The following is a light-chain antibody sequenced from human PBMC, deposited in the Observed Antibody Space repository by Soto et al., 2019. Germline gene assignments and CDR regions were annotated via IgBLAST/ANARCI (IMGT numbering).Light chain of an antibody. CDR3: QQYNSYTAT. J-gene: IGKJ1*01. CDR1: QSISSW. CDR2: DAS. Sequence: DIQMTQSPSTLSASVGDRVTITCRASQSISSWLAWYRQKPGKAPKLLIYDASNLESGVPSRFSGSGSGTEFTLTISSLQPDDFATYYCQQYNSYTATFGQGTKVDIK. V-gene: IGKV1-5*01.